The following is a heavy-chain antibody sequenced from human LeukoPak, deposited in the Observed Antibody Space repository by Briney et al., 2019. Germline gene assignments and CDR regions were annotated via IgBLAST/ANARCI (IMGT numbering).Heavy chain of an antibody. J-gene: IGHJ6*02. D-gene: IGHD4-17*01. Sequence: GRSLRLSCAASGFTFSSYAMHWVRQAPGKGLEWVAVISYDGSNKYYADSVKGRFTISRDNSKNTLYLQMNSLRAEDTALYYCARDLSSPDGDPLGFYGMDVWGQGTTVTVSS. CDR3: ARDLSSPDGDPLGFYGMDV. CDR2: ISYDGSNK. V-gene: IGHV3-30-3*01. CDR1: GFTFSSYA.